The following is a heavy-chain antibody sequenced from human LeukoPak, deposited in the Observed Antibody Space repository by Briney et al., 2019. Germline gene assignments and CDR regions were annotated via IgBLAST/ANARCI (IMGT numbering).Heavy chain of an antibody. V-gene: IGHV1-69*13. Sequence: SVKVSXKASGGTFSSYAISWVRRAPGQGLEWMGGIIPIFGTANYAQKFQGRVTITADESTSTAYMELSSLRSEDTAVYYCARGEVRQDYYYYYMDVWGKGTTVTVSS. CDR3: ARGEVRQDYYYYYMDV. CDR1: GGTFSSYA. J-gene: IGHJ6*03. CDR2: IIPIFGTA. D-gene: IGHD1-26*01.